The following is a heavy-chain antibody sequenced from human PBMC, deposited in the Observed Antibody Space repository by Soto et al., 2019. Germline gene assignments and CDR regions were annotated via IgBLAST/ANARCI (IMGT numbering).Heavy chain of an antibody. J-gene: IGHJ4*02. CDR1: GFTFQNYS. D-gene: IGHD3-10*01. Sequence: QVQLVESGGGVVQPGRSPRLSCAASGFTFQNYSMHWVRQAPGKGLEWVAVTSYDGGKNFYADSVKGRFTISRDNSKNTLYLQMNSLRAEDTATYFCARVESSGASKYFIDYWGQGILVSVSS. V-gene: IGHV3-30*03. CDR2: TSYDGGKN. CDR3: ARVESSGASKYFIDY.